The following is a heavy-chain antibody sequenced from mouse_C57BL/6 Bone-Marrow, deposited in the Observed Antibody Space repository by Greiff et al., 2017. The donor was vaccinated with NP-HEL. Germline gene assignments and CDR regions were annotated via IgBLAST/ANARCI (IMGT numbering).Heavy chain of an antibody. J-gene: IGHJ4*01. D-gene: IGHD3-3*01. CDR3: ARRASLLYYAMDY. CDR2: IDPNSGGT. Sequence: QVHVKQPGAELVKPGASVKLSCKASGYTFTSYWMHWVKQRPGRGLEWIGRIDPNSGGTKYNEKFKSKATLTVDKPSSTAYMQLSSLTSEDSAVYYCARRASLLYYAMDYWGQGTSVTVSS. CDR1: GYTFTSYW. V-gene: IGHV1-72*01.